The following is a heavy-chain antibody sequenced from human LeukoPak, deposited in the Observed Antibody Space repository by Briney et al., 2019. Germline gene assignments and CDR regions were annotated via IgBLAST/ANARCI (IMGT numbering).Heavy chain of an antibody. CDR1: GFTFDDYA. J-gene: IGHJ4*02. CDR2: ISWDGGST. D-gene: IGHD3-22*01. V-gene: IGHV3-43D*03. Sequence: GGSLRLSCAASGFTFDDYAMHWVRQAPGKGLEWVSLISWDGGSTYYADSVKGRFTISRDNSKTSLYLQMNSLRAADTALYYCAKDSSSGYYFDYWGQGTLVTVSS. CDR3: AKDSSSGYYFDY.